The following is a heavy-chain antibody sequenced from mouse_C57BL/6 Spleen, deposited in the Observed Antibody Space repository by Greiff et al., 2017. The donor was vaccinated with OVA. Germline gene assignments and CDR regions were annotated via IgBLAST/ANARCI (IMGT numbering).Heavy chain of an antibody. Sequence: VKLMESGPELVKPGASVKISCKASGYAFSSSWMNWVKQRPGKGLEWIGRIYPGDGDTNYNGKFKGKATLTADKSSSTAYMQLSSLTSEDSAVYFCARKEGFEGFFDYWGQGTTLTVSS. D-gene: IGHD3-3*01. J-gene: IGHJ2*01. V-gene: IGHV1-82*01. CDR2: IYPGDGDT. CDR3: ARKEGFEGFFDY. CDR1: GYAFSSSW.